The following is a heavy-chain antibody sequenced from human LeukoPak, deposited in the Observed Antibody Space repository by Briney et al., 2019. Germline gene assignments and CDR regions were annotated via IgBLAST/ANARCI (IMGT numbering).Heavy chain of an antibody. CDR1: GGSLSDYY. J-gene: IGHJ4*02. CDR3: ASLGPGGNGEFDY. V-gene: IGHV4-59*01. Sequence: SETLSLTCTVSGGSLSDYYWTWVRQPPGKGLEWIGYIYYSGSTNYNPSLKSRVTLSVDTSKTQCDLKMTSVTAGRRAVYYCASLGPGGNGEFDYWGQGTLVTVSS. CDR2: IYYSGST. D-gene: IGHD4-23*01.